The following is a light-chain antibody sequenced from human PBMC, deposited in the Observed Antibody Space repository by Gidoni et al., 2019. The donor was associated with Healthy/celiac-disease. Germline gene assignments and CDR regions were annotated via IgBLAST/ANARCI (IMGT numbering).Light chain of an antibody. J-gene: IGLJ2*01. V-gene: IGLV3-1*01. Sequence: SYELTQPPSVSVSPGQTASITCSGDKLGDNYAFWYQQKPGQSPVLVIYQVSKRPSGIPERFSGSNSGNTATLTISGTQAMDEADYYCQAWDSSTVVFGGGTKLTVL. CDR3: QAWDSSTVV. CDR2: QVS. CDR1: KLGDNY.